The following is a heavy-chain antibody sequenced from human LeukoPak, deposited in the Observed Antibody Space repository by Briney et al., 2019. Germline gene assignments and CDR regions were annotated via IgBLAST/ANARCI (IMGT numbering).Heavy chain of an antibody. D-gene: IGHD3-22*01. V-gene: IGHV3-21*01. Sequence: GGFLRLSCAASGFTFSSYSMNWVRQAPGKGLEWVSSISSSSSYIYYADSVKGQFTISRDNAKNSLYLQMNSLRAEDTAVYYCARDFFDSSGYYYPVIGYWGQGTLVTVSS. CDR3: ARDFFDSSGYYYPVIGY. CDR1: GFTFSSYS. CDR2: ISSSSSYI. J-gene: IGHJ4*02.